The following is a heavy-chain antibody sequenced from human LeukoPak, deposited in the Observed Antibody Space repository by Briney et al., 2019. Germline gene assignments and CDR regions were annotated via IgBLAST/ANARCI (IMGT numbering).Heavy chain of an antibody. Sequence: SETLSLTCTVSGYSISYGYYWGWIRQPPGKGLEWIGSIYHSGSTYCNPSLKSRVTISVDTSKNRFSLRLSSVTAADTAVYYCARVLGPNAQALEGDNWFDPWGQGTLVTVSS. J-gene: IGHJ5*02. CDR1: GYSISYGYY. CDR2: IYHSGST. CDR3: ARVLGPNAQALEGDNWFDP. D-gene: IGHD3-16*01. V-gene: IGHV4-38-2*02.